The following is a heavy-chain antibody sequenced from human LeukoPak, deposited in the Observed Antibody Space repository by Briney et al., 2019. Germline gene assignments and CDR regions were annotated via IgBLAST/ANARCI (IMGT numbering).Heavy chain of an antibody. V-gene: IGHV3-64D*09. CDR2: ITSNGYST. Sequence: PGGALRLSCSASGFSFSTYAMHWVRQAPGKGLEYVSGITSNGYSTYYADSLKGRFTISRDNSKNTLYLQMSSLRAEDTAVYYCVKGGGSGSYYNHYGMDVWGQGTTVTVSS. CDR3: VKGGGSGSYYNHYGMDV. CDR1: GFSFSTYA. J-gene: IGHJ6*02. D-gene: IGHD3-10*01.